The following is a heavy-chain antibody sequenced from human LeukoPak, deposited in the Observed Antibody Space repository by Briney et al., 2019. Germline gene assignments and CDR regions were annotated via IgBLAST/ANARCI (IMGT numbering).Heavy chain of an antibody. CDR1: GFTFSSYE. Sequence: GGSLRLSCAASGFTFSSYEMNWVRQAPGKGLEWVSYISSSGSTIYYADSVKGRFTISRGNAKNSLYLQMNSLRAEGTAVYYCARAHSLTVTTGIYYYYGMDVWGQGTTVTVSS. V-gene: IGHV3-48*03. CDR2: ISSSGSTI. D-gene: IGHD4-17*01. J-gene: IGHJ6*02. CDR3: ARAHSLTVTTGIYYYYGMDV.